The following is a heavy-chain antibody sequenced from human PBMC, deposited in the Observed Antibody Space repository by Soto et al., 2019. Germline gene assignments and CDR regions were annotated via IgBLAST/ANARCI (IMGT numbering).Heavy chain of an antibody. J-gene: IGHJ4*02. V-gene: IGHV1-69*13. CDR3: ASTIAARPQNDY. Sequence: SVKVSCKASGGTFSSYAISWVRQAPGQGLEWMGGIIPIFGTGNYAQKFQGRVTISADESTSTAYMELSSLRSEDTAVYYCASTIAARPQNDYWGQGTLVTVSS. CDR1: GGTFSSYA. CDR2: IIPIFGTG. D-gene: IGHD6-6*01.